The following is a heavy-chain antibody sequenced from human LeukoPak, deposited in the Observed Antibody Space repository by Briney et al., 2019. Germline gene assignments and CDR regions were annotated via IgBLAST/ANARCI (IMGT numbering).Heavy chain of an antibody. J-gene: IGHJ5*02. CDR1: GGTFSSYA. D-gene: IGHD6-13*01. CDR3: ARDRPVAAEGSWFDP. Sequence: ASVKVSCKASGGTFSSYAISWVRQAPGQGLEWMGRIIPILGIANYAQKFQGRVTITADKSTSTAYVELSSLRSEDTAVYYCARDRPVAAEGSWFDPWGQGTLVTVSS. CDR2: IIPILGIA. V-gene: IGHV1-69*04.